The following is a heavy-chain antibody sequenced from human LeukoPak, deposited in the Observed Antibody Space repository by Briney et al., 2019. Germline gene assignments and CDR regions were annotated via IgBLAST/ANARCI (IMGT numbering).Heavy chain of an antibody. D-gene: IGHD5-12*01. CDR2: ISWNSGSI. CDR1: GFTFDDYA. J-gene: IGHJ6*02. Sequence: PGGSLRLSCAASGFTFDDYAMHWVRQAPGKGLEWVSGISWNSGSIGYADSVKGRFTISRDNAKNSLYLQMNSLRAEDTALYYCAKDLYSGYDFPWVSSHYYYGMDVWGQGTTVTVSS. V-gene: IGHV3-9*01. CDR3: AKDLYSGYDFPWVSSHYYYGMDV.